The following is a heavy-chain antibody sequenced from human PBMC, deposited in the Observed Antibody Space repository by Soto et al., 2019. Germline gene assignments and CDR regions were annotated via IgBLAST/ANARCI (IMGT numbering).Heavy chain of an antibody. J-gene: IGHJ4*02. CDR1: GFTFSSYG. Sequence: GGSLRLSCAASGFTFSSYGMHWVRQAPGKGLEWVAVISYDGSNKYYADSVKGRFTISRDNSKNTLYLQMNSLRAEDTAVYYCAKDRGYYDSSGYYSPSHFDYWGQGTLVTVSS. CDR3: AKDRGYYDSSGYYSPSHFDY. D-gene: IGHD3-22*01. V-gene: IGHV3-30*18. CDR2: ISYDGSNK.